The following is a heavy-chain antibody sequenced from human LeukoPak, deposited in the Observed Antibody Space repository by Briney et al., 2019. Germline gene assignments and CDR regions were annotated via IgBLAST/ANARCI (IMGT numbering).Heavy chain of an antibody. V-gene: IGHV3-64*01. Sequence: TGGSLRLSCAASGFTFSNYAMHWVRQAPGKRLEYVSAISSNGGSTYYANSVKGRFTISRDKSKNTVYLKMGSLRAEDMAVYYRARETRRGDAFDIWGQGTMVTVSS. D-gene: IGHD3-16*01. CDR3: ARETRRGDAFDI. CDR1: GFTFSNYA. J-gene: IGHJ3*02. CDR2: ISSNGGST.